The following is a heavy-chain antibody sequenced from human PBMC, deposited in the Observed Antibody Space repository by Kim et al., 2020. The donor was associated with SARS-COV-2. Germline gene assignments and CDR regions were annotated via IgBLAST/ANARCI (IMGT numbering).Heavy chain of an antibody. J-gene: IGHJ4*02. V-gene: IGHV3-21*01. CDR2: ISSSSSYI. D-gene: IGHD6-13*01. CDR3: ARGGDKGSSWYFDY. Sequence: GGSLRLSCAASGFTFSSYSMNWVRQAPGKGLEWVSSISSSSSYIYYADSVKGRFTISRDNAKNSLYLQMNSLRAEDTAVYYCARGGDKGSSWYFDYWGQGTLVTVSS. CDR1: GFTFSSYS.